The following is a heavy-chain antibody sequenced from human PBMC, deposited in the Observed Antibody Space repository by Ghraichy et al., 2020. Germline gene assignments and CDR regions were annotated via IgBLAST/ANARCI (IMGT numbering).Heavy chain of an antibody. Sequence: GGSLRLSCAASGFIVSSNYMSWVRPAPGKGLVWVSVLYSHGNKYYADAVKGRFNISRDDSKNTLYLQMNILRDDEPAVYYCVRDINDQYCSGVNCYRVRDRGFDSWGQGTLVTVSS. J-gene: IGHJ4*02. V-gene: IGHV3-53*01. D-gene: IGHD2-15*01. CDR3: VRDINDQYCSGVNCYRVRDRGFDS. CDR2: LYSHGNK. CDR1: GFIVSSNY.